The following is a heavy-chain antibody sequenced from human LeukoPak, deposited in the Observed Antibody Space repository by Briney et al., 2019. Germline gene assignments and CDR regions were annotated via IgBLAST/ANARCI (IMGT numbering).Heavy chain of an antibody. Sequence: KTSQTLSLTCTVSGGSISSGGYYWSWIRQPPGKGLEWIGYIYYSGSTNYNPSLKSRVTISVDTSKNQFSLKLSSVTAADTAVYYCARRRTARGGGAIQLWSYFDYWGQGTLVTVSS. D-gene: IGHD5-18*01. CDR3: ARRRTARGGGAIQLWSYFDY. J-gene: IGHJ4*02. CDR1: GGSISSGGYY. CDR2: IYYSGST. V-gene: IGHV4-61*08.